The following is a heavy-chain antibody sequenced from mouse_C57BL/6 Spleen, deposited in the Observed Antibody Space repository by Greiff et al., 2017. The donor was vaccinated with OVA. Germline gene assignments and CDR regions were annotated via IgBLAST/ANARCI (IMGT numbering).Heavy chain of an antibody. CDR1: GYTFTSYW. CDR3: ARKGYGLGYFDV. D-gene: IGHD1-1*01. V-gene: IGHV1-53*01. Sequence: QVQLQQPGPELVKPGASVKLSCKASGYTFTSYWMHWVKQRPGQGLEWIGNINPSNGGTNYNEKFKSKATLTVDKSSSTAYMQLSSLTSEDSAVYYCARKGYGLGYFDVWGTGTTVTVSS. CDR2: INPSNGGT. J-gene: IGHJ1*03.